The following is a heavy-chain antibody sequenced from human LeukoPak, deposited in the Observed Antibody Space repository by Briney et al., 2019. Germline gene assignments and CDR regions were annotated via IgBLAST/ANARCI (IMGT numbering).Heavy chain of an antibody. D-gene: IGHD6-6*01. V-gene: IGHV4-59*04. CDR3: ARRASSSSSRWFDP. CDR2: IYYTGSN. J-gene: IGHJ5*02. Sequence: SETLSLTCTVSGGSISGYYWSWIRQPPGKGLEWIGTIYYTGSNYYNPSLKSRVTISVDTSKNQFSLKLSSVTAADTAVYYCARRASSSSSRWFDPWGHGTLVTVSS. CDR1: GGSISGYY.